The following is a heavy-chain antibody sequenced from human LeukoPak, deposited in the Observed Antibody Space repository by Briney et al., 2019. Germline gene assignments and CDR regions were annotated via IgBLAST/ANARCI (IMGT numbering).Heavy chain of an antibody. CDR2: IYYSGSS. CDR1: GGSISSYY. CDR3: ARGSGYGYDYVGHFDY. V-gene: IGHV4-59*08. Sequence: SETLSLICTVSGGSISSYYWSWIRQPPGKGLEWIGYIYYSGSSNYNPSLKSRVIISGDTSKSQFSLKVSSVTAADTAVYYCARGSGYGYDYVGHFDYWGQGTLVTVSS. D-gene: IGHD5-12*01. J-gene: IGHJ4*02.